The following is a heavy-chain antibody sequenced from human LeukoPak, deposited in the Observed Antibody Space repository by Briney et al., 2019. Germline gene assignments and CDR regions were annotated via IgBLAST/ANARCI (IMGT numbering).Heavy chain of an antibody. V-gene: IGHV1-46*03. D-gene: IGHD2-2*02. CDR1: GYTFTSYY. J-gene: IGHJ6*03. Sequence: ASVKVSCKASGYTFTSYYMHWVRQAPGQGLEGMGIINPSGGSSSYAQKFQGRVTMTRDPSTSTVYMELSSLRSEDTVVYYCAIQGLLGAKNPDRRYCSSTSCYRGPYYYYYYMDVWGKGTTVTVSS. CDR2: INPSGGSS. CDR3: AIQGLLGAKNPDRRYCSSTSCYRGPYYYYYYMDV.